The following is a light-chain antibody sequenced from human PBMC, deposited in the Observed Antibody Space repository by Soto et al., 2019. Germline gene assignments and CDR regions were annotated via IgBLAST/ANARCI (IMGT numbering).Light chain of an antibody. J-gene: IGKJ2*01. Sequence: EIVMTQSPGTLSVSPGERATLSCRASQSVSSSLAWYQQRPGQAPRLLIYGASTRATGVPARFSGSGSGTAFTLTITSLQSEDFAVYYCQQYNNWPPYTFGQGTXL. CDR2: GAS. V-gene: IGKV3-15*01. CDR1: QSVSSS. CDR3: QQYNNWPPYT.